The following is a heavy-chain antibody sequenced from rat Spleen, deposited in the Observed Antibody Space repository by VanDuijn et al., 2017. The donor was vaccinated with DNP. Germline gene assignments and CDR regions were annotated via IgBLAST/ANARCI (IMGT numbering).Heavy chain of an antibody. D-gene: IGHD1-2*01. CDR3: ARWSSSYYYAMDA. CDR1: GFTFSAYN. V-gene: IGHV5-7*01. J-gene: IGHJ4*01. CDR2: ISYDGSST. Sequence: EVQLVESGGDFVQPGRSLRLSCAASGFTFSAYNMAWVRQAPKKGLEWVATISYDGSSTYYRDSVKGRFTISRDNAKSTLYLQMDSLRSEDTATYYCARWSSSYYYAMDAWGQGTSVTVSS.